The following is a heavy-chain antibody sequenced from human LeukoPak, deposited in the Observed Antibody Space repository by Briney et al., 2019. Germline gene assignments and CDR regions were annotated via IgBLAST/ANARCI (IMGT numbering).Heavy chain of an antibody. CDR1: GFTFSSYA. J-gene: IGHJ1*01. D-gene: IGHD6-19*01. CDR3: ARDGVAVAGTLEYFQH. Sequence: PGGSLRLSCAASGFTFSSYAMHWVRQAPGKGLEWVAVISYDGSNKYYADSVKGRFTISRDNSKNTLYLQMNSLRAEDTAVYYCARDGVAVAGTLEYFQHWGQGTLVTVSS. V-gene: IGHV3-30-3*01. CDR2: ISYDGSNK.